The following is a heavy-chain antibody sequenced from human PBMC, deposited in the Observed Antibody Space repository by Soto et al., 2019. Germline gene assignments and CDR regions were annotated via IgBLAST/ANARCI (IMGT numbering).Heavy chain of an antibody. CDR3: ARAHSTGWHYFDH. D-gene: IGHD6-19*01. CDR2: ISGISTTI. V-gene: IGHV3-48*01. Sequence: PGGSLRLSCAASGFALTTYSMNWVRQAPGKGLEWVAYISGISTTIYYVDSVKGRFTISRDNSKNTLYLHINSLKVEDTAIYYCARAHSTGWHYFDHWGPGTLVTVSS. CDR1: GFALTTYS. J-gene: IGHJ4*02.